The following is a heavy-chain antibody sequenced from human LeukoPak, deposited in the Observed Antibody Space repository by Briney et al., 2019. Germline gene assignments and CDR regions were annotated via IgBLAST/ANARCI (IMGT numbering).Heavy chain of an antibody. Sequence: PGGSLRLSCAASGFTFSSYSMNWVRQAPGKGLEWVSYISSSSSTIYYADSVKGRFTISRDNAENSLYLQMNSLRAEDTAVYYCARDLGIVVVPAAMGYWGQGTLVTVSS. CDR3: ARDLGIVVVPAAMGY. CDR2: ISSSSSTI. D-gene: IGHD2-2*03. CDR1: GFTFSSYS. J-gene: IGHJ4*02. V-gene: IGHV3-48*01.